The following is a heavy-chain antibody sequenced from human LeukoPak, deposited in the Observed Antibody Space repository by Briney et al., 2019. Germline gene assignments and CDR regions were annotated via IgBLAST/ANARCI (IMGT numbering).Heavy chain of an antibody. V-gene: IGHV3-23*01. CDR3: ARDLDSYGDY. J-gene: IGHJ4*02. CDR1: GFTFSSYA. CDR2: ISGSGGST. D-gene: IGHD5-18*01. Sequence: PGGSLRLSCAASGFTFSSYALSWVRQAPGKGLKWVSAISGSGGSTYYADFVKGRFTISRDNSKNTLYLQMNSLRAEDTAVYYCARDLDSYGDYWGQGTLVTVSS.